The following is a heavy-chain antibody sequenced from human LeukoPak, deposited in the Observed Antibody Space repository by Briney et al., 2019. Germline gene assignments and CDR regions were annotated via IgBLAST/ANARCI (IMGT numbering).Heavy chain of an antibody. J-gene: IGHJ5*02. D-gene: IGHD6-19*01. Sequence: GESLKISCKGSGYSFTTYWIGWVRQMPGKDLEWMGIIYPDDSDTRYSPSFQGQVTISADKSISTAYLQWSSLKASDTAIYYCARHVDSSGWPNWFDPWGQGTLVTVSS. CDR3: ARHVDSSGWPNWFDP. CDR1: GYSFTTYW. V-gene: IGHV5-51*01. CDR2: IYPDDSDT.